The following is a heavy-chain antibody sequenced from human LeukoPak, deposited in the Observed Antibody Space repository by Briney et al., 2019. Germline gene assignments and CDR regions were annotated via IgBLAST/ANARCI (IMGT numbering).Heavy chain of an antibody. V-gene: IGHV2-5*01. CDR3: AHEGYYQGYFDY. J-gene: IGHJ4*02. CDR2: IYWNDDK. CDR1: GFSLSTSGVG. Sequence: SGPTLVKPSQTLTLTCTFSGFSLSTSGVGVGWIRQPPGKALEWLALIYWNDDKRYSPSLKSRLTITKDTSKNQVVLTMTNMDPVDTATYYCAHEGYYQGYFDYWGQGTLVTVSS. D-gene: IGHD3-22*01.